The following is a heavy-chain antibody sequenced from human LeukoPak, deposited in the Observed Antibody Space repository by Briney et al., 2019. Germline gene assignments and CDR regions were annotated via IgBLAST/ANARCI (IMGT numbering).Heavy chain of an antibody. CDR2: MYLSGTT. CDR1: GDSINSLDL. Sequence: SGTLSLTCTVSGDSINSLDLWSWVRQPPGKGLEWIGEMYLSGTTRSNPSVKSRVTISIDKSKNQFFLNLSSVTAADTAVYYCAGLVGRYSSGLYYYYFDYWGQGTLVTVSS. V-gene: IGHV4-4*02. CDR3: AGLVGRYSSGLYYYYFDY. J-gene: IGHJ4*02. D-gene: IGHD3-22*01.